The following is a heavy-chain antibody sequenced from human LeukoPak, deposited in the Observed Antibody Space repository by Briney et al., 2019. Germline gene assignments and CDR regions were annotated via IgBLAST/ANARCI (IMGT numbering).Heavy chain of an antibody. CDR3: AREGHQLPYFDY. J-gene: IGHJ4*02. D-gene: IGHD2-2*01. CDR1: GFTVSSYY. Sequence: HPGGSLRLSCAASGFTVSSYYMNWVRQAPGRGLEWVSVIYRGDSTYDADSVKGRFTNSRDNSKNTLYLQMNSLGAEDTAVYYCAREGHQLPYFDYWGQGTLVTVSS. V-gene: IGHV3-53*01. CDR2: IYRGDST.